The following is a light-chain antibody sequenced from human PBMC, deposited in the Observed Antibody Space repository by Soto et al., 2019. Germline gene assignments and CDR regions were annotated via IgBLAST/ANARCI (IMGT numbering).Light chain of an antibody. Sequence: ETVLTQSPGTLYFSPGERATLSCRASQSVGNSHVAWYQQRRGLPPRLLIYGASTRATGIPARFSGSGSGTEFTLTISRLEPEDLAVYYCQQYGSSPLTFGGGTKVDIK. CDR2: GAS. CDR3: QQYGSSPLT. V-gene: IGKV3-20*01. J-gene: IGKJ4*01. CDR1: QSVGNSH.